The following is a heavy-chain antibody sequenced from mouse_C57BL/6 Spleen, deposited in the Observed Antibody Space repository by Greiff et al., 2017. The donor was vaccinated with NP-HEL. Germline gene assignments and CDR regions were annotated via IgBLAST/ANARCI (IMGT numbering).Heavy chain of an antibody. V-gene: IGHV2-9-1*01. CDR2: IWTGGGT. J-gene: IGHJ4*01. D-gene: IGHD1-1*01. CDR1: GFSLTSYA. Sequence: VKLMESGPGLVAPSQSLSITCTVSGFSLTSYAISWVRQPPGKGLEWLGVIWTGGGTNYNSALKSRLSISKDNSKSQVFLKMNSLQTDDTARYYCARNFPDYYGSSYDAMDYWGQGTSVTVSS. CDR3: ARNFPDYYGSSYDAMDY.